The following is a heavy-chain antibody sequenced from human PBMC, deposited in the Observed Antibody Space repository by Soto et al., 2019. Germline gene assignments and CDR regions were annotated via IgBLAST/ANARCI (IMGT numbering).Heavy chain of an antibody. V-gene: IGHV3-30-3*01. CDR3: ARDWYYDIVTGNFDY. D-gene: IGHD3-9*01. CDR1: GFTFSSYA. Sequence: QVQLVESGGGVVQPGRSLRLSCAASGFTFSSYAMHWVRQAPGKGLEWVAVISYDGSNKYYADSVKGRFTISRDNSKNTLYLQMNSLRAEDTAVYYCARDWYYDIVTGNFDYWGQGTLVTVSS. CDR2: ISYDGSNK. J-gene: IGHJ4*02.